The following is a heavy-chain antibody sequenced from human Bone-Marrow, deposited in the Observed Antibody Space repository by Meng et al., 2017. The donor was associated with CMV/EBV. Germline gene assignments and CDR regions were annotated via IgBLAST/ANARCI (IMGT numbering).Heavy chain of an antibody. V-gene: IGHV4-59*01. Sequence: GSLRLSCTVSGGSISSYYWSWIRQPPGKGLEWIGYIYYSGSTNYNPSLKSRVTISVDTSKNQFSLKLSSVTAADTAVYYCAGGNDFWSGQNNWGQGTLVTVSS. D-gene: IGHD3-3*01. CDR3: AGGNDFWSGQNN. CDR2: IYYSGST. CDR1: GGSISSYY. J-gene: IGHJ4*02.